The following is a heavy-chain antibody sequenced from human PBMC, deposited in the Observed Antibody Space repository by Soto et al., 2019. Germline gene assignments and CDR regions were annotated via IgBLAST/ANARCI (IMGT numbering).Heavy chain of an antibody. J-gene: IGHJ4*02. CDR1: GGSFSGYY. Sequence: SETLSLTCAVYGGSFSGYYWSWIRQPPGKGLEWIGEINHSGSTNYNPSLKSRVTISVDTSKNQFSLKLSSVTAADTAVYYCARGPNRRLTLATIGSALYYFDYWGQGTLVTVSS. CDR3: ARGPNRRLTLATIGSALYYFDY. D-gene: IGHD1-26*01. V-gene: IGHV4-34*01. CDR2: INHSGST.